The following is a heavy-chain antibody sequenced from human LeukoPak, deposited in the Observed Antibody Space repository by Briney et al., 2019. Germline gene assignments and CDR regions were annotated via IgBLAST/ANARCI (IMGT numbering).Heavy chain of an antibody. CDR1: GFTFSSYA. CDR3: ARDEIVVVPAAKHDAFDI. CDR2: ISGSGGST. J-gene: IGHJ3*02. V-gene: IGHV3-23*01. D-gene: IGHD2-2*01. Sequence: GGSLRLSCAASGFTFSSYAMSWVRQAPGKGLEWVSAISGSGGSTYYADSVKGRFTISRDNAKNTLYLQMNSLRAEDTAVYYCARDEIVVVPAAKHDAFDIWGQGTMVTVSS.